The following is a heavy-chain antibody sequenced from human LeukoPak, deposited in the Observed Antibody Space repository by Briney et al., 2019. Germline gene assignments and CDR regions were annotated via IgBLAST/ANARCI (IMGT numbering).Heavy chain of an antibody. CDR1: GFTFSSYS. J-gene: IGHJ4*02. CDR3: ARGRNGIDY. Sequence: PGGSLRLSCAASGFTFSSYSMNWVRQAPGKVLEWVSYISGSSSTIYYADSVKGRFTISRDNAKNSLYLQMNTLRAEDTAVYYCARGRNGIDYWGQGTLVTVSS. V-gene: IGHV3-48*01. D-gene: IGHD1-14*01. CDR2: ISGSSSTI.